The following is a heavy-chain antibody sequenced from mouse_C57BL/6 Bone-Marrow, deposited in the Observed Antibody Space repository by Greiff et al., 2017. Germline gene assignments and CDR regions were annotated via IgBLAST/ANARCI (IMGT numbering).Heavy chain of an antibody. Sequence: VQLQQPGTELVKPGASVKLSCKASGYTFTSYWMHWVKQRPGQGLEWIGNINPSNGGTNYNEKFKSKATLTVDKSSSTAYMQLSSLTSEDSAVYYCARSLLLRYLWYFDVWGTGTTVTVSS. V-gene: IGHV1-53*01. CDR2: INPSNGGT. D-gene: IGHD1-1*01. CDR3: ARSLLLRYLWYFDV. J-gene: IGHJ1*03. CDR1: GYTFTSYW.